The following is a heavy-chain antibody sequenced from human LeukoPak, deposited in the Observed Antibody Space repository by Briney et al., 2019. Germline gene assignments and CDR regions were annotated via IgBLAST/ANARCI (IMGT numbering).Heavy chain of an antibody. Sequence: SETLSLTCTVSGRSISSSSYYWGWIRQPPGKGLEWIGIIYYSGSTYYNPSLKSRLTISVDTSKNQFSLKVSSVTAADTAVYYCARHRAGGSGMAVDYWGQGTLVTVSS. CDR2: IYYSGST. CDR3: ARHRAGGSGMAVDY. J-gene: IGHJ4*02. V-gene: IGHV4-39*01. D-gene: IGHD3-10*01. CDR1: GRSISSSSYY.